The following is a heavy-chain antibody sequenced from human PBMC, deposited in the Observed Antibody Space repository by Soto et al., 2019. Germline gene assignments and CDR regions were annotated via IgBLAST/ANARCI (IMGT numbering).Heavy chain of an antibody. CDR1: GGTFTSFA. D-gene: IGHD5-12*01. Sequence: QVQLVQSGAEVKKPGSSVKVSCRASGGTFTSFAFSWVRQAPGQGLEWMGGIIPIFGTANFAQRFQGRVTITADESTSTAYMKLRSLRSEDTAVYYCARQWLRSRSDYYYYGMDVWGQGTTVTVSS. CDR2: IIPIFGTA. CDR3: ARQWLRSRSDYYYYGMDV. J-gene: IGHJ6*02. V-gene: IGHV1-69*01.